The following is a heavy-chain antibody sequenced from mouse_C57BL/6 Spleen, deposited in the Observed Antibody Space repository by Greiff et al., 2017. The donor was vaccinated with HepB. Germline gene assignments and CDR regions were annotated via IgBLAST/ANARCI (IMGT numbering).Heavy chain of an antibody. CDR3: ARAWDGDYDV. D-gene: IGHD1-1*02. J-gene: IGHJ1*03. V-gene: IGHV5-4*03. CDR2: ISDGGSYT. Sequence: EVKLVESGGGLVKPGGSLKLSCAASGFTFSSYAMSWVRQTPEKRLEWVATISDGGSYTYYPDNVKGRFTISRDNAKNNLYLQMSHLKSEDTAMYYCARAWDGDYDVWGTGTTVTVSS. CDR1: GFTFSSYA.